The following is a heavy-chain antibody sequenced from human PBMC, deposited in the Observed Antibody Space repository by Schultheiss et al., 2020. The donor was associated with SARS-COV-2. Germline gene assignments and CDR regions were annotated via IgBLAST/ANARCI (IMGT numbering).Heavy chain of an antibody. Sequence: GGSLRLSWAASGFTFSDYYMSWIRQAPGKGLEWVSAISGSGGSTYYADSVKGRFTISRDNSKNTLYLQMNSLRAEDTAVYYCARPYDSSGDYFDYWGQGTLVTVSS. CDR3: ARPYDSSGDYFDY. CDR2: ISGSGGST. CDR1: GFTFSDYY. V-gene: IGHV3-23*01. D-gene: IGHD3-22*01. J-gene: IGHJ4*02.